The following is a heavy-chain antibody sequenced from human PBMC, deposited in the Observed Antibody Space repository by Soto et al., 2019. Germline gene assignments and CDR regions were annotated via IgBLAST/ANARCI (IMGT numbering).Heavy chain of an antibody. CDR2: ISAYNGNT. D-gene: IGHD3-22*01. J-gene: IGHJ4*02. CDR3: ARSGYYDSSGSYQPLYY. V-gene: IGHV1-18*01. CDR1: GYTFTSYG. Sequence: GASVKVSCKASGYTFTSYGISWVRQAPGQGLEWMGWISAYNGNTNYAQKLQGRVTMTTDTSTSTAYMELRSLRSDDTAVYYCARSGYYDSSGSYQPLYYWGQGTLVTVSS.